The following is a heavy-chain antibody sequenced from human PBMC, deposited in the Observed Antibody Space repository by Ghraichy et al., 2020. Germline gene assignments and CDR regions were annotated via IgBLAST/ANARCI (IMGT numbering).Heavy chain of an antibody. CDR2: ISSSGSTI. D-gene: IGHD1-26*01. Sequence: LSLTCAASGFTFSDYYMSWIRQAPGKGLEWVSYISSSGSTIYYADSVKGRFTISRDNAKNSLYLQMNSLRAEDTAVYYCARDAPRRWELLPRFDYWGQGTLVTVSS. V-gene: IGHV3-11*04. J-gene: IGHJ4*02. CDR3: ARDAPRRWELLPRFDY. CDR1: GFTFSDYY.